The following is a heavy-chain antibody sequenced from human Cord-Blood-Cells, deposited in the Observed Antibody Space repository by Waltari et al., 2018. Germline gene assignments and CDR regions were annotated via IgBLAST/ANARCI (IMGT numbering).Heavy chain of an antibody. D-gene: IGHD1-1*01. Sequence: QVQLVQSGAEVKKPGASVKGSCKASGYTFTSYYMHWVRQAPGQGLEWMGIINPSGGSTSYAQKFQGRVTMTRDTSTSTVYMELSSLRSEDTAVYYCARDYQTGTFDYWGQGTLVTVSS. CDR3: ARDYQTGTFDY. CDR2: INPSGGST. J-gene: IGHJ4*02. CDR1: GYTFTSYY. V-gene: IGHV1-46*01.